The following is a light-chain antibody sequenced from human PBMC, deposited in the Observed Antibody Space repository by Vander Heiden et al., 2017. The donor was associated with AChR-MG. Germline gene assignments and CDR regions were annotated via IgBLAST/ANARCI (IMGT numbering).Light chain of an antibody. CDR1: EDISKL. J-gene: IGKJ4*01. CDR3: QHLT. V-gene: IGKV1-33*01. Sequence: DIQTTQSPSARYAAVGDRLTITCQASEDISKLVNWYKQKPGRAPTLLMYDASHLERGVPSRFSGSGSGTDFTFTITNLQPEDFETYYCQHLTFGGRTKVEVK. CDR2: DAS.